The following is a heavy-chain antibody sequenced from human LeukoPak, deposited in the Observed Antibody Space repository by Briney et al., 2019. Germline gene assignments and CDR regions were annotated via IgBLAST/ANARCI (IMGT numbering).Heavy chain of an antibody. V-gene: IGHV3-23*01. CDR2: ISGSGGST. D-gene: IGHD6-6*01. CDR1: GFTFSSYA. J-gene: IGHJ4*02. Sequence: AGGSLRLSCAASGFTFSSYAMSWVRQAPGKGLEWVSAISGSGGSTYYADSVKGRFTISRDNSKNTLYLQMNSLRAEDTAVYYCAKGGYSSSSPFDYWGQGTLATVSS. CDR3: AKGGYSSSSPFDY.